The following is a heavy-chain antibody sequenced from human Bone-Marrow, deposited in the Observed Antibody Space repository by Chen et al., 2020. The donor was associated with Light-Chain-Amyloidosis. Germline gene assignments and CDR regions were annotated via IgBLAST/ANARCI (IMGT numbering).Heavy chain of an antibody. V-gene: IGHV3-43*01. D-gene: IGHD6-19*01. CDR2: ISWDGGRA. CDR1: GFTFDDYP. J-gene: IGHJ4*02. Sequence: EVQLVESGGVVVPPGESLRLSCEASGFTFDDYPMHWVRQAPGESLEWVSLISWDGGRAYYADSLKGRFTISRDNSKNSLYLQMNRLSTEDTALYYCAKGQGGSGWHFDSWGQGTLVTVSS. CDR3: AKGQGGSGWHFDS.